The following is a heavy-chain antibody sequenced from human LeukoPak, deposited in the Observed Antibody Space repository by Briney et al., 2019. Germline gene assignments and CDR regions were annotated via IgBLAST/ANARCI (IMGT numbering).Heavy chain of an antibody. D-gene: IGHD6-19*01. V-gene: IGHV3-23*01. J-gene: IGHJ4*02. CDR3: AKDYLPGIAVAGPNYFDY. CDR1: GFTFSSYA. CDR2: ISGSGGST. Sequence: GGSLRLSCAASGFTFSSYAMSWVRQAPGKGLEWGLAISGSGGSTYYADSVRGRFTIARYNSKKPLYLQMNSLRAEDPAVYYCAKDYLPGIAVAGPNYFDYWGQGTLVTVSS.